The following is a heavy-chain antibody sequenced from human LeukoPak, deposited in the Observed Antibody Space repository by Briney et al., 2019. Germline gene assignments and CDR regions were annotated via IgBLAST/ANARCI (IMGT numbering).Heavy chain of an antibody. CDR3: AREVGYCSSTSCPFDY. CDR1: GGTFSSYA. J-gene: IGHJ4*02. V-gene: IGHV1-69*05. Sequence: SVKVSFKASGGTFSSYAISWVRQAPGQGLEWMGGSIPTFGTANYAQKFQGRVTITTDESTSTAYMELSSLRSEDTAVYYCAREVGYCSSTSCPFDYWGQGTLVTVSS. CDR2: SIPTFGTA. D-gene: IGHD2-2*03.